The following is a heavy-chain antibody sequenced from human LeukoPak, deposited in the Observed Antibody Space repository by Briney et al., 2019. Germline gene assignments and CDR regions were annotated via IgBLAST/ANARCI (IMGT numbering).Heavy chain of an antibody. CDR1: GYTFTSYY. J-gene: IGHJ4*02. D-gene: IGHD1-26*01. CDR3: ATASTIVGATGY. V-gene: IGHV1-46*01. CDR2: INPSGGST. Sequence: ASVKVSCKASGYTFTSYYMHWVRQAPGQGLEWMGIINPSGGSTSYAQKFQGRVTMTRDTSTSTVYMELSSLRSEDTAVYYCATASTIVGATGYWGQGTLVTVSS.